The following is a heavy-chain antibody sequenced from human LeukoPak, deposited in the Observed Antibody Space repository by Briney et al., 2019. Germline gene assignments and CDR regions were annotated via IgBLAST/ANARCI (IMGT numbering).Heavy chain of an antibody. D-gene: IGHD2-21*02. CDR1: GGSFSGYY. Sequence: SETLSLTCAVYGGSFSGYYWSWIRQPPGKGLEWIGSIYCSGSTYYNPSLKSRVTISVDTSKNQFSLKLSSVTAADTAVYYCASTAVVVTSAYAFDIWGQGTMVTVSS. CDR3: ASTAVVVTSAYAFDI. V-gene: IGHV4-34*01. CDR2: IYCSGST. J-gene: IGHJ3*02.